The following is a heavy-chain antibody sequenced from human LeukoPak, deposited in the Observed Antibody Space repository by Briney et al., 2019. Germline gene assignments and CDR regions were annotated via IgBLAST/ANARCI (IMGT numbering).Heavy chain of an antibody. Sequence: ASVKVSCKASVYTFTSYGISWVRQAPGQGLEWMGWISAYNGNTNYAQKLQGRVTMTTDTSTSTAYMELRSLRSDDTAVCYCARDPLEGSCSCGSCYSEAFDIWGQGTMVTVSS. J-gene: IGHJ3*02. V-gene: IGHV1-18*01. CDR2: ISAYNGNT. CDR3: ARDPLEGSCSCGSCYSEAFDI. CDR1: VYTFTSYG. D-gene: IGHD2-15*01.